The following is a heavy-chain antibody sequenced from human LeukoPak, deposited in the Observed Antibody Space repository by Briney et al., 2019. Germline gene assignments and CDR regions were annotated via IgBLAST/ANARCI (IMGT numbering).Heavy chain of an antibody. CDR1: GFTFSSYA. J-gene: IGHJ3*02. V-gene: IGHV3-30*04. Sequence: GGSLRLSCAASGFTFSSYAMHWVRQAPGKGLEWVAVISYDGSNKYYADSVKGRFTISRDNSKNTLHLQMNSLRAEDTAVYYCARARTASNYYDSSGYDAFDIWGQGTMVTVSS. D-gene: IGHD3-22*01. CDR3: ARARTASNYYDSSGYDAFDI. CDR2: ISYDGSNK.